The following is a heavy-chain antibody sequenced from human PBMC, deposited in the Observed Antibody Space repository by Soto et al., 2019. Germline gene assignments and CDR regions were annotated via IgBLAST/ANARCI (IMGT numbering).Heavy chain of an antibody. CDR2: IYYSGST. CDR1: GGSISRYY. Sequence: SETLSLTCTVSGGSISRYYWSWIRQPPGKGLEWIGYIYYSGSTNYNPSLKSRVTISVDTSKNQFSLKLSSVTAADTAVYYCARHGGYNSLGYWGQGTLVTSPQ. V-gene: IGHV4-59*01. D-gene: IGHD5-12*01. J-gene: IGHJ4*02. CDR3: ARHGGYNSLGY.